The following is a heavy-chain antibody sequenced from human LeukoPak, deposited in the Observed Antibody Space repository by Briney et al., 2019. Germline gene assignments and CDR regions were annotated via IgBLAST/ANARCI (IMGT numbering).Heavy chain of an antibody. Sequence: GESLNISCEGSGYSFGNRWIGWVRQMPGKRLEWIGIIYPDDSDTIYKPSFEGQVTISADTSISTAYLQWSSLKGSDTAMHYCARGAYGSGSSYNYYGMDVWGQGTTVTVSS. J-gene: IGHJ6*02. D-gene: IGHD3-10*01. CDR2: IYPDDSDT. V-gene: IGHV5-51*01. CDR3: ARGAYGSGSSYNYYGMDV. CDR1: GYSFGNRW.